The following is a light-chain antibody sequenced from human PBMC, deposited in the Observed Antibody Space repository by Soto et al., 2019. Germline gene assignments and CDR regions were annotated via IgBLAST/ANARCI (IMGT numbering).Light chain of an antibody. CDR3: HHYGSSPPRT. Sequence: EIVLTQSPGTLSLSPGERATLSCRASQSVSGSYLAWYQHKPGQAPRLLIYGASSRATGIPDRFSGSGSGSDFTLTISRLEPEDFAVYYCHHYGSSPPRTFGQGTKLETK. J-gene: IGKJ2*01. V-gene: IGKV3-20*01. CDR1: QSVSGSY. CDR2: GAS.